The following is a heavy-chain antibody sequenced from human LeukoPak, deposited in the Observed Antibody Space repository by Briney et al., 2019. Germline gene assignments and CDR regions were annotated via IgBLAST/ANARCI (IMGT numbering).Heavy chain of an antibody. D-gene: IGHD2-2*01. J-gene: IGHJ4*02. Sequence: VASVKVSCKASGYTFTSYDINWVRQATGQGLEWMGWMNPNSGNTGYAQKFQGRVTMTRNTSISTAYMELSSLRSEDTAVYYCARNIKLRYCSSTSCYLEAGGAEYWGQGTLVTVSS. CDR3: ARNIKLRYCSSTSCYLEAGGAEY. CDR2: MNPNSGNT. CDR1: GYTFTSYD. V-gene: IGHV1-8*01.